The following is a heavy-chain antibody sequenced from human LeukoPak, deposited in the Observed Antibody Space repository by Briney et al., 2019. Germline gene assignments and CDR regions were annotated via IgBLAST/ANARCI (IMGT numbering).Heavy chain of an antibody. V-gene: IGHV4-34*01. Sequence: SETLSLTCAVYGGSFNGYYWSWIRQPPGKGLEWIGEINHSGSTNYNPSLKSRVTISVDTSKNQFSLKLSSVTAADTAVYYCARGIVVPAAKFDYWGQGTLVTVSS. CDR3: ARGIVVPAAKFDY. CDR2: INHSGST. D-gene: IGHD2-2*01. J-gene: IGHJ4*02. CDR1: GGSFNGYY.